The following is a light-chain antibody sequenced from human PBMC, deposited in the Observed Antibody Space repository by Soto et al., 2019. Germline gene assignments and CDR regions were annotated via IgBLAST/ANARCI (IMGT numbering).Light chain of an antibody. CDR2: SNN. Sequence: QSVLTQPPSVSGTPGQGVTISCSGSGSDIGSNTVSWYQQVPGTAPKVLIYSNNQRPSGVPDRFSGSKSGTSASLTISGLESEDEADYYCSSYTSKSSLIFGGGTKVTVL. J-gene: IGLJ2*01. CDR1: GSDIGSNT. CDR3: SSYTSKSSLI. V-gene: IGLV1-44*01.